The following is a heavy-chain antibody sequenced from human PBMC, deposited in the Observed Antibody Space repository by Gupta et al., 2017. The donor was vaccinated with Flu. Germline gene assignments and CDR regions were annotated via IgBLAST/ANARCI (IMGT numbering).Heavy chain of an antibody. CDR2: IIPIFGTA. D-gene: IGHD1-26*01. V-gene: IGHV1-69*06. Sequence: QVQLVQSGAEVKKPGSSVKVSCKASGGTFSSYAISWVRQAPGQGLEWMGGIIPIFGTANYAQKFQGRVTITADKSTSTAYMELSSLRSEDTAVYYCARDLSPRRSGSYGGWYFDYWGQGTLVTVSS. CDR3: ARDLSPRRSGSYGGWYFDY. J-gene: IGHJ4*02. CDR1: GGTFSSYA.